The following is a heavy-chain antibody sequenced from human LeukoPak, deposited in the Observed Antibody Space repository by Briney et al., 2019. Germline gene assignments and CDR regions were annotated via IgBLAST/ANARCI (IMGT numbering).Heavy chain of an antibody. Sequence: MPGGSLRLSYAASGSTFSDYYMSWIRQAPGKGLEWVSYISSSGSTIYYADSVKGRFTISRDNAKNSLYLQMNSLRAEDTAVYYCAKDGHYYGSGIDYYYYGMDVWGQGTTVTVSS. CDR3: AKDGHYYGSGIDYYYYGMDV. V-gene: IGHV3-11*01. CDR2: ISSSGSTI. J-gene: IGHJ6*02. D-gene: IGHD3-10*01. CDR1: GSTFSDYY.